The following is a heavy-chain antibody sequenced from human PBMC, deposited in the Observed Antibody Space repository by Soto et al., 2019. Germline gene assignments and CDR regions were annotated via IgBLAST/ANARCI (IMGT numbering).Heavy chain of an antibody. V-gene: IGHV4-31*03. CDR3: ARALPDPSLFPGSACGAFAI. Sequence: QVQLQESGPGLVKPSQTLSLTCTVSGGSISSGGYYWSWIRQHPGKGLEWIGYIYYSGSTYYNPSAKSRVTIAVAPSKNQFSLKLSSVTAADTAVYYCARALPDPSLFPGSACGAFAIWGQGTMVTVS. CDR1: GGSISSGGYY. D-gene: IGHD1-1*01. CDR2: IYYSGST. J-gene: IGHJ3*02.